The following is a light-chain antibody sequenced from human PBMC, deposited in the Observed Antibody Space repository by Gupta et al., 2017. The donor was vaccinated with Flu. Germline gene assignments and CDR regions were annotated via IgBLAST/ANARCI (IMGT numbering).Light chain of an antibody. CDR2: GAS. J-gene: IGKJ4*01. Sequence: PSSPSASVGDRVTISCRASQVISNYLNWYQQTAGKAPKLLIYGASTLQSGVPSRFSGSESGTDFTLTISRLQPEDSATYYCQQSHSTPLTFGGGTKVDI. V-gene: IGKV1-39*01. CDR1: QVISNY. CDR3: QQSHSTPLT.